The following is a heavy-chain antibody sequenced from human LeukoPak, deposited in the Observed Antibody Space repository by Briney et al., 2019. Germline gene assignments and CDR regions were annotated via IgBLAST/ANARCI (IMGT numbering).Heavy chain of an antibody. Sequence: GGSLRLSCAASGFNFSTYAMSWVRQAPGKGLEWVSGIGGSVGSTYYADSVKGRFTISRDNSNNTLYLQMNSLRAEDTAVYYCAKGRYFGEHYFDYWGQGTLVTVSS. V-gene: IGHV3-23*01. J-gene: IGHJ4*02. CDR3: AKGRYFGEHYFDY. D-gene: IGHD3-10*01. CDR1: GFNFSTYA. CDR2: IGGSVGST.